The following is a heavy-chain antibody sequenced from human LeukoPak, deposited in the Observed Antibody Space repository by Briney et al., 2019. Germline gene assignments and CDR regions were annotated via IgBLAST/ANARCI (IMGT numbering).Heavy chain of an antibody. Sequence: PSETLSLTCAVYGGSFSGYYWSWIRQPPGKGLEWIGEINHSGSTNYNPSLKSRVTISVDTSKNQFSLKLSSVTAADTAVYYCARILSVRGLKKYYYMDVWGKGTTVTISS. J-gene: IGHJ6*03. CDR2: INHSGST. CDR1: GGSFSGYY. V-gene: IGHV4-34*01. CDR3: ARILSVRGLKKYYYMDV. D-gene: IGHD3-10*01.